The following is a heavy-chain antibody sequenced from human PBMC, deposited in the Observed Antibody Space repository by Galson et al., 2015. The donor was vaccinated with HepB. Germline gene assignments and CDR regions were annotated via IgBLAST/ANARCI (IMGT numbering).Heavy chain of an antibody. Sequence: SVKVSCKASGGTFSSYTISWVRQAPGQGLEWMGRIIPILGIANYAQKFQGRVTITADKSTSTAYMELSSLRSEDTAVYYCARDCSSTSGRPTMNPFDIWGQGTMVTVSS. V-gene: IGHV1-69*04. CDR1: GGTFSSYT. CDR2: IIPILGIA. J-gene: IGHJ3*02. D-gene: IGHD2-2*01. CDR3: ARDCSSTSGRPTMNPFDI.